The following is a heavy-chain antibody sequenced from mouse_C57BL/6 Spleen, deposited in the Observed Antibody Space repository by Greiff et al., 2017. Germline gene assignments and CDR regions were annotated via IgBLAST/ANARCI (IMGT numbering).Heavy chain of an antibody. CDR3: AREGGPGSSYAMDY. J-gene: IGHJ4*01. CDR1: GYTFTDYY. CDR2: IYPGSGNT. Sequence: QVQLKESGAELVRPGASVKLSCKASGYTFTDYYINWVKQRPGQGLEWIARIYPGSGNTYYNEKFKGKATLTAEKSSSTAYMQLSSLTSEDSAVYFCAREGGPGSSYAMDYWGQGTSVTVSS. V-gene: IGHV1-76*01. D-gene: IGHD1-1*01.